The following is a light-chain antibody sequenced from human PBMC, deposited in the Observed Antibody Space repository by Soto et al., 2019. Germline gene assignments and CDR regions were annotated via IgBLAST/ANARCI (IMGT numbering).Light chain of an antibody. CDR3: HHFHAWPLS. Sequence: ERLMMQSPATLSVSPGERATLSCRATESVSTNVAWYQQKPGQAPKLLIYGASTRAPGLPARFSGSGSGTEFTLTSSSLHSEASENYYWHHFHAWPLSFGGGTKVEIK. V-gene: IGKV3-15*01. J-gene: IGKJ4*01. CDR1: ESVSTN. CDR2: GAS.